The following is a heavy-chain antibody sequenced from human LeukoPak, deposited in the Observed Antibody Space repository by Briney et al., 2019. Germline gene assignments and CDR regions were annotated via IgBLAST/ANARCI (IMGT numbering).Heavy chain of an antibody. J-gene: IGHJ4*02. Sequence: SETLSLTCTVSGGSSSAYYYTWIRQPPGKGLEWIGLIYNSGSTNYNPSLKSRVIISADTSKRQFSLKLTSVTAADTAVYYCAREFSDWGQGTLVTVSS. D-gene: IGHD6-19*01. CDR2: IYNSGST. CDR1: GGSSSAYY. CDR3: AREFSD. V-gene: IGHV4-59*01.